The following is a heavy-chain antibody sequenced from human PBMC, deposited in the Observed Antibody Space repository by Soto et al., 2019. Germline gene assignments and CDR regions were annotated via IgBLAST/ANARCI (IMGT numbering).Heavy chain of an antibody. V-gene: IGHV1-46*01. Sequence: ASVKVSCKASGYTFTNYYIHWVRQAPGQGPEWMGIINPSDGRTTYTQKFQGRVTMIRDTSTSTVYMELSSLTSEETAVYYCARVSGSYWPFDYWGQGTLVTVSS. CDR2: INPSDGRT. J-gene: IGHJ4*02. CDR1: GYTFTNYY. CDR3: ARVSGSYWPFDY. D-gene: IGHD1-26*01.